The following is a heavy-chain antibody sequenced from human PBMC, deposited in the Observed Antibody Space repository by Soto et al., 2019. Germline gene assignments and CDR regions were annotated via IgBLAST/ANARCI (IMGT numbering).Heavy chain of an antibody. CDR3: ASLDVYSSSWVRSNWFDP. V-gene: IGHV5-10-1*01. CDR1: GYSFTSYW. D-gene: IGHD6-13*01. CDR2: IDPSDSYT. Sequence: PGESLKISCKGSGYSFTSYWISWVRQMPGKGLEWMGRIDPSDSYTNYSPSFQGHVTISADKSISTAYLQWSSLKASDTAMYYCASLDVYSSSWVRSNWFDPWGQGTLVTVSS. J-gene: IGHJ5*02.